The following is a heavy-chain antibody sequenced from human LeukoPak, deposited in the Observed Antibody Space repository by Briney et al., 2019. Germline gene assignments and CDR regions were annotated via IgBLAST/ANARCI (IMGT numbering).Heavy chain of an antibody. CDR1: GFTFSSYG. J-gene: IGHJ4*02. CDR2: IRYDGSNK. Sequence: GGSLRLSCAASGFTFSSYGTHWVRQAPGKGLEWVAFIRYDGSNKYYADSVKGRFTISRDNSKNTLYLQMNSLRAEDTAVYYCAKDFRWFGELLGPDYWGQGTLVTVSS. CDR3: AKDFRWFGELLGPDY. V-gene: IGHV3-30*02. D-gene: IGHD3-10*01.